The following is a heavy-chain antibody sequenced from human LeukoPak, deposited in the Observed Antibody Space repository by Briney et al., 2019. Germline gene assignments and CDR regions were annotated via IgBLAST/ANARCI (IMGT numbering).Heavy chain of an antibody. J-gene: IGHJ4*02. D-gene: IGHD3-10*01. CDR3: ARGGVYIAYYYF. V-gene: IGHV1-2*02. CDR2: INPKTGDT. CDR1: GYTFTEYH. Sequence: ASVKVSCKASGYTFTEYHLHWVRQVPGQGPEWMGWINPKTGDTNSAQKFQGRVTMTRDTSISTVYMELSRLRSDDTAVYYCARGGVYIAYYYFWGQGTLLTVSS.